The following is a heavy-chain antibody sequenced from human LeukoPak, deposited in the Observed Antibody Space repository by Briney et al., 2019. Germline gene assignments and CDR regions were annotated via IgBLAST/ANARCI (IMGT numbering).Heavy chain of an antibody. D-gene: IGHD6-19*01. Sequence: PGGSLILSCAASGFTFANYAMSWVRQAPGKGLEWVSILSGSGGSAYYADSVKGRFTISRDNSKNSLFMQMNSLRAEDTAVYYCARDGGGWSTFDSGGQGTMVTVSS. CDR2: LSGSGGSA. CDR3: ARDGGGWSTFDS. CDR1: GFTFANYA. J-gene: IGHJ3*02. V-gene: IGHV3-23*01.